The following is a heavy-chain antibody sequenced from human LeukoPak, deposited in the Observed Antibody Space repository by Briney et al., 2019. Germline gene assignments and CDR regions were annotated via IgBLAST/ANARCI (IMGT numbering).Heavy chain of an antibody. CDR2: ISGSGATT. CDR1: GFTFSNHD. CDR3: AKAGRLGELSFNYYYYGMDV. J-gene: IGHJ6*02. D-gene: IGHD3-16*02. Sequence: GGSLRLSCAASGFTFSNHDMNWVRQAPGKGLEWVSIISGSGATTFYTDSVKGRFTISRDNSKNTLYLQMNSLRAEDTAVYYCAKAGRLGELSFNYYYYGMDVWGQGTTVTVSS. V-gene: IGHV3-23*01.